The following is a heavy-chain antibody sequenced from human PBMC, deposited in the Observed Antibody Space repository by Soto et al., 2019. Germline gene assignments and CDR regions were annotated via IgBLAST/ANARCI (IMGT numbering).Heavy chain of an antibody. Sequence: SETLSLTCTVSGGSINRGGYHWSWIRQHPGKGLEWIGYIYYNGSTYHIPSLNSRVTISVDTSKNQFSLKLSSVTAADTAVYYCARGKNWFDPWGQGTLVTVSA. CDR3: ARGKNWFDP. CDR1: GGSINRGGYH. J-gene: IGHJ5*02. CDR2: IYYNGST. V-gene: IGHV4-31*03.